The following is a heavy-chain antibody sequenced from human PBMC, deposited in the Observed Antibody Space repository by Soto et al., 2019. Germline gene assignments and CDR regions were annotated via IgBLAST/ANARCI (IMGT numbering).Heavy chain of an antibody. CDR3: ARARAVETATIVGY. J-gene: IGHJ4*02. V-gene: IGHV1-46*01. D-gene: IGHD5-12*01. Sequence: ASVKVSCKASGYSFTSHNVHWVRQAPGQGLEWMVMIKPSGGGANYAQKFQGRVTMTSDTSTSTLYMVLSSLRPEDTAVYYCARARAVETATIVGYWGQGTLVTVSS. CDR1: GYSFTSHN. CDR2: IKPSGGGA.